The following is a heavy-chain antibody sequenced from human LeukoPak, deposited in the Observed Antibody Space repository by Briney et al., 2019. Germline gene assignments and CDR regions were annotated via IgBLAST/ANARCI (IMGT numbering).Heavy chain of an antibody. J-gene: IGHJ4*02. CDR3: ARKAGGSYRLDY. CDR2: INPSGGST. CDR1: GYTFTYYC. V-gene: IGHV1-46*01. D-gene: IGHD1-26*01. Sequence: ASVKVSCKASGYTFTYYCMHWVRQAPGQGLEWMGIINPSGGSTSYAQKFQGRVTMTRDTSTSTVYMELSSLRSEDTAVYYCARKAGGSYRLDYWGQGTLVTVSS.